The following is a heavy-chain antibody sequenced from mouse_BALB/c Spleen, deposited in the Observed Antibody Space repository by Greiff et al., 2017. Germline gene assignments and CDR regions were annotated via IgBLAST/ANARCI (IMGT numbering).Heavy chain of an antibody. J-gene: IGHJ2*01. CDR3: ASYYYGSSYFDY. D-gene: IGHD1-1*01. CDR2: ISSGGST. Sequence: EVKVEESGGGLVKPGGSLKLSCAASGFTFSSYAMSWVRQTPEKRLEWVASISSGGSTYYPDSVKGRFTISRDNARNILYLHMSSLRSEDTAMYYCASYYYGSSYFDYWGQGTTLTVSS. CDR1: GFTFSSYA. V-gene: IGHV5-6-5*01.